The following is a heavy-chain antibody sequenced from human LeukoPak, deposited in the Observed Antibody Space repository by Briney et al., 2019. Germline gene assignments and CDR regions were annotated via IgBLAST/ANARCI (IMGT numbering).Heavy chain of an antibody. J-gene: IGHJ4*02. D-gene: IGHD3-10*01. CDR1: GFTFISHT. V-gene: IGHV3-21*01. Sequence: GGSLRLSCAASGFTFISHTMNWVRRAPGKGLEWVSSITSNSSYVFYGDSVKGRFTISRDNAKNSLFLQMNSLRAEDTAVYYCARDPWFGEFPYYFDFWGQGTLVTVSS. CDR2: ITSNSSYV. CDR3: ARDPWFGEFPYYFDF.